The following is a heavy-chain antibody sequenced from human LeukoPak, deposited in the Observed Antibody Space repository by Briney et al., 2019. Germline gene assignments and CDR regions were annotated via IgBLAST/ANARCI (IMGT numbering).Heavy chain of an antibody. CDR2: INHSGST. CDR3: ARGVATRLVNNWFDP. V-gene: IGHV4-34*01. Sequence: PSETLSLTCAVYGGSFSGYYWSWIRQPPGKGLEWIGEINHSGSTNYNPSLKSRVTISVDTSKNQFSLKLSSVTAADTAVYYCARGVATRLVNNWFDPWGQGTLVTVSS. D-gene: IGHD5-12*01. CDR1: GGSFSGYY. J-gene: IGHJ5*02.